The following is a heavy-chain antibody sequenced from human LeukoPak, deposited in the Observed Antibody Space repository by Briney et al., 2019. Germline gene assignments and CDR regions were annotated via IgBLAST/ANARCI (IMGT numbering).Heavy chain of an antibody. CDR3: ARLKAYNNYRPRRVVLYGLDV. V-gene: IGHV4-59*08. Sequence: PSETLSLTCTVSGDSITSAYWTWIRQPPGKGLEWIGYIYYTGNTDYNPSLRRRVTMSLDTSNNQFSLRLTSVTAADTAVYYCARLKAYNNYRPRRVVLYGLDVWGQGTTVTVSS. CDR2: IYYTGNT. J-gene: IGHJ6*02. D-gene: IGHD4-11*01. CDR1: GDSITSAY.